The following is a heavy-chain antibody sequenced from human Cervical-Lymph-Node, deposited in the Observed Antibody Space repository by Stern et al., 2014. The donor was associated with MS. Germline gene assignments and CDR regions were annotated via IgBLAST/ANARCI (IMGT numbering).Heavy chain of an antibody. D-gene: IGHD2-15*01. CDR2: IYISGTT. CDR3: ARDHCSGGSCLYFDY. V-gene: IGHV4-61*02. Sequence: QVQLQESGPGLVKPSQTLSLTCTVSGGSISSTSDYWSWIRQPAGKGLEWIGRIYISGTTNYNPSLKSRLTMSLDASKNQSSLGLSAVTAADTAVYYCARDHCSGGSCLYFDYWGQGTLVTVSS. J-gene: IGHJ4*02. CDR1: GGSISSTSDY.